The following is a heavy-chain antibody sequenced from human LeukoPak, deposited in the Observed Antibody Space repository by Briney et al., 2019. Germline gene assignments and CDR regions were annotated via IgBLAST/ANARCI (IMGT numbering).Heavy chain of an antibody. V-gene: IGHV3-21*01. CDR3: ATYSSSWSFDY. CDR2: ISSSSSYI. CDR1: GFSFSNYN. J-gene: IGHJ4*02. Sequence: PGGSLRLSCAASGFSFSNYNMNWVRQAPGKGLEWVSSISSSSSYIYYADSVKGRFTISRDNAKNSLYLQMNSLRAEDTAVYYCATYSSSWSFDYWGQGTLVTVSS. D-gene: IGHD6-13*01.